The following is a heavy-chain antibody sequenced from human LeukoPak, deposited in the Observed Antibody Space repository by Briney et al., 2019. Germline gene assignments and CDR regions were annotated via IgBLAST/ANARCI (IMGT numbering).Heavy chain of an antibody. CDR3: AKDHYWSIDY. V-gene: IGHV3-74*01. CDR1: GFDFSSNW. Sequence: PGGSLRLSRAASGFDFSSNWMHWVRHAPGQGLVWVSRIKGDGISTNYADSVKGRFTISRDIAKNTLYLQMNSLRAEDTGVYYCAKDHYWSIDYWGRGTLVTVSS. CDR2: IKGDGIST. J-gene: IGHJ4*02. D-gene: IGHD3-3*01.